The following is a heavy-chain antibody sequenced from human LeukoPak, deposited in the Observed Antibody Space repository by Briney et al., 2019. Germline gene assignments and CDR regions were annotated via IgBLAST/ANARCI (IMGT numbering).Heavy chain of an antibody. CDR3: AGCSSTSCYSGYYYHMDV. V-gene: IGHV1-18*01. CDR2: ISAYNGNT. D-gene: IGHD2-2*01. Sequence: ASVKVSCKASGYTFTSYGISWVRQAPGQGLELMGWISAYNGNTNYAQKLQGRVTMTTDTSTSTAYMELRSLRSDDTAVYYCAGCSSTSCYSGYYYHMDVWGKGTTVTVSS. CDR1: GYTFTSYG. J-gene: IGHJ6*03.